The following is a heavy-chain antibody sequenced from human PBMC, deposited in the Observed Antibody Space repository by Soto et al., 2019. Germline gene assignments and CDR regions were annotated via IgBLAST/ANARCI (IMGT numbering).Heavy chain of an antibody. J-gene: IGHJ3*01. V-gene: IGHV3-74*01. CDR3: ARGDRGGFDL. CDR2: IHSDGTTT. Sequence: EVRLVESGGGLVQPGESLRLSCAASGFTFDYYWMHWVRQAPGKGLVWVSRIHSDGTTTTYADSVKGRFTISRDNARNTVSLQMSSLRVEDTAVYYCARGDRGGFDLWGHGTVVTVSS. CDR1: GFTFDYYW. D-gene: IGHD3-10*01.